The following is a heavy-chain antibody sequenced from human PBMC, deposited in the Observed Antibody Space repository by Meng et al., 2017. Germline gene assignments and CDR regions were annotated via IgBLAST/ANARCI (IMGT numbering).Heavy chain of an antibody. V-gene: IGHV1-2*06. CDR1: GSSFFTAY. CDR2: ITPRSSDA. CDR3: ARDGGNYDFDY. J-gene: IGHJ4*02. Sequence: GRWGQLGEEGKDPGTSVRLSSKSSGSSFFTAYIPWVTWDPGEGVEWMERITPRSSDANSIHKFKGMFTLTWDTSINADYTVFISLRSHGTANYYGARDGGNYDFDYWGQGTLVTVSS. D-gene: IGHD1-7*01.